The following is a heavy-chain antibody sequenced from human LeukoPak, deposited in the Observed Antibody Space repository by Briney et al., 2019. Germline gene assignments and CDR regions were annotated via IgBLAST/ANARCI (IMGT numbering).Heavy chain of an antibody. CDR2: ISGSGGST. V-gene: IGHV3-23*01. Sequence: GGSLRLSCAASAFTFSSYAMSWVRQAPGKGLEWVSAISGSGGSTYYAGSVKGRFTISRDNSKNTLSLQMNSLRAEDTAVYYCAKDRGSSWTIYYFDYWGQGTLVTVSS. CDR3: AKDRGSSWTIYYFDY. CDR1: AFTFSSYA. D-gene: IGHD6-13*01. J-gene: IGHJ4*02.